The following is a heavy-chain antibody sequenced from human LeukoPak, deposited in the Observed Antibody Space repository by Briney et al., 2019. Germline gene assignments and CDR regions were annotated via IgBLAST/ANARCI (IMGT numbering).Heavy chain of an antibody. J-gene: IGHJ4*02. CDR3: ARAPQPRLAETRGFDY. CDR2: TYYRSKWYN. V-gene: IGHV6-1*01. CDR1: GDTVSSNTAA. Sequence: SQTLSLTCAISGDTVSSNTAAWNWIRQSPSRGLEWLGRTYYRSKWYNDYAVSVKSRITINPDTSKNQFSLKLSSVTAADTAVYYCARAPQPRLAETRGFDYWGQGTLVTVSS. D-gene: IGHD3-10*01.